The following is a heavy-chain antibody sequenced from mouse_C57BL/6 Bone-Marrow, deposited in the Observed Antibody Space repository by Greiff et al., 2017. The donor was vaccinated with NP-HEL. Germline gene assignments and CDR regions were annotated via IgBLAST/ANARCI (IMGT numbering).Heavy chain of an antibody. V-gene: IGHV1-50*01. J-gene: IGHJ3*01. CDR1: GYTFTSYW. CDR2: IDPSDSYT. Sequence: QVQLQQPGAELVKPGASVKLSCKASGYTFTSYWMQWVKQRPGQGLEWIGEIDPSDSYTNYNRKFKGKATLTVDTSSSTAYMQLSSLTSEDSAVYYCAREGGYGNFPWFAYWGQGTLVTVSA. D-gene: IGHD2-1*01. CDR3: AREGGYGNFPWFAY.